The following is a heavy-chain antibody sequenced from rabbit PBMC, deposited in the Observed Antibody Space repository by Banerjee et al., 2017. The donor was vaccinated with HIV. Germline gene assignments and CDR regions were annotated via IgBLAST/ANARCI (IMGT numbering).Heavy chain of an antibody. V-gene: IGHV1S45*01. CDR1: GFSFSSTYY. CDR3: ARAGGFENYFNL. D-gene: IGHD1-1*01. J-gene: IGHJ4*01. Sequence: QEQLVEYGGDLVQPEGSLTLTCTASGFSFSSTYYMSWVRQAPGKGLEWIGTIYAGSSGTTYYASWAKGRFTISKTSSTTVTLQMTSLTAADTATYFCARAGGFENYFNLWGPGTLVTVS. CDR2: IYAGSSGTT.